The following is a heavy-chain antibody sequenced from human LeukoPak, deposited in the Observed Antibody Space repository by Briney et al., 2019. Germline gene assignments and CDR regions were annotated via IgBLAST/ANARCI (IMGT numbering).Heavy chain of an antibody. Sequence: GASVKVSCKASGYTFTSYDINWVRQATGQGLEWMGWMNPNSGNTGYAQKFQGRVTMTRNTSISTTYMELSSLRAEDTAVYYCARAPYHFTIFGVVTPGPIAYYMDVWGKGTTVTVSS. CDR2: MNPNSGNT. CDR1: GYTFTSYD. D-gene: IGHD3-3*01. V-gene: IGHV1-8*01. CDR3: ARAPYHFTIFGVVTPGPIAYYMDV. J-gene: IGHJ6*03.